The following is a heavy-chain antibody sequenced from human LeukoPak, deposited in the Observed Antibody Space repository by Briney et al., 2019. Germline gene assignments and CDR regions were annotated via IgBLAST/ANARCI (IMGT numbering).Heavy chain of an antibody. CDR2: IYYSGST. CDR3: ARILDDSGDHCIDY. Sequence: SEILSLTCSVSGESINSLSYYWGWIRQPPGKGLEWIGNIYYSGSTFYNASLESRLTMSVDTSKNQFSLRLRSVTAADTAVYFCARILDDSGDHCIDYWGQGTLVTVSS. J-gene: IGHJ4*02. D-gene: IGHD4-17*01. V-gene: IGHV4-39*01. CDR1: GESINSLSYY.